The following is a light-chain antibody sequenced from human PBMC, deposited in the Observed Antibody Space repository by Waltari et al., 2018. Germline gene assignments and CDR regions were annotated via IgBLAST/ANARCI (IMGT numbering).Light chain of an antibody. V-gene: IGLV3-1*01. Sequence: SSDLTQPPSVSVSPGQTVTISCSGHNLGNKYVSWYQQKAGQAPLLVVYARDRRPSGIPERFSGSNSDTTATLTISGTQAIDEADYYCQTWDSSLVVFGGGTKLTVL. J-gene: IGLJ2*01. CDR3: QTWDSSLVV. CDR2: ARD. CDR1: NLGNKY.